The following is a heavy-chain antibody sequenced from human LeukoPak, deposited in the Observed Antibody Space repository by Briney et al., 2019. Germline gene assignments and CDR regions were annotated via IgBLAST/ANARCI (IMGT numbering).Heavy chain of an antibody. CDR3: AKGRVGDRMAPSDF. J-gene: IGHJ4*02. V-gene: IGHV3-43*02. CDR2: ITRDSHTT. CDR1: GFIFDDYV. Sequence: GRSLRSSCTAPGFIFDDYVMTWVRQVPGKGLEWVSLITRDSHTTYYADSVKGRFTVSRYNSKNSLYLLMNSLRTEDTAFYYCAKGRVGDRMAPSDFWGQGTLGTVSS. D-gene: IGHD3-10*01.